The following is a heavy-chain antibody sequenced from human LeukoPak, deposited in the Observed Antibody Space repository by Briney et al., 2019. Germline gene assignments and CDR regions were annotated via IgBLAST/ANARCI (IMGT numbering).Heavy chain of an antibody. V-gene: IGHV3-21*01. CDR3: ARVWSGKVVAWTAPEDYYFDY. CDR1: GFTFSSYS. J-gene: IGHJ4*02. CDR2: ISSSSSYI. D-gene: IGHD2-2*01. Sequence: GGSLRLSCAASGFTFSSYSMNWVRQAPGKGLEWVSSISSSSSYIYYADSVKGRFTISRDNAKNSLYLQMTSLRAEDTAVYYCARVWSGKVVAWTAPEDYYFDYWGQGTLVTVSS.